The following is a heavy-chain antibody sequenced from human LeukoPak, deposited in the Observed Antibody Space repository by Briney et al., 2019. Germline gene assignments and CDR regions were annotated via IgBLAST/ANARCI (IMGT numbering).Heavy chain of an antibody. D-gene: IGHD2-15*01. J-gene: IGHJ4*02. CDR1: GFTFSGSA. Sequence: GSLKLSCAASGFTFSGSAMHWVRQASGKGLEWVGRIRSKANSYATAYAASVKGRFTISRDDSKNTAYLQMNSLKTEDTAVYYCTIVVVVAATPFDYWGQGTLVTVSS. CDR2: IRSKANSYAT. CDR3: TIVVVVAATPFDY. V-gene: IGHV3-73*01.